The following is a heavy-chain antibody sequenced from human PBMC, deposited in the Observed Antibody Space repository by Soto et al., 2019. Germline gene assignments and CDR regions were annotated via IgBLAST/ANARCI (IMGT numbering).Heavy chain of an antibody. CDR1: GFTFRNAW. J-gene: IGHJ5*02. CDR2: IKSKTDGGTT. Sequence: GSLRLSYAASGFTFRNAWMGWVRQAPGKGLEWVGRIKSKTDGGTTDYAAPVKGRFTISRDDSKNTLYLQMNSLKTEDTAVYYCTTRLEWPTNNWFDPWGQGTLVTVSS. V-gene: IGHV3-15*01. CDR3: TTRLEWPTNNWFDP. D-gene: IGHD3-3*01.